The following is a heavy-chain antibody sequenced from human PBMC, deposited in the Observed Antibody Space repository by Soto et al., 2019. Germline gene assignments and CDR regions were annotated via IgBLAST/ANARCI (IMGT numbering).Heavy chain of an antibody. V-gene: IGHV4-30-4*01. CDR3: ARAPKEPDEGRPAERGYSGYEWLYYYGMDV. Sequence: SETLSLTCTVSGGSISSGDYYWSWIRQPPGKGLEWIGYIYYSGSTYYNPSLKSRVTISVDTSKNQFSLKPSSVTAADTAVYYCARAPKEPDEGRPAERGYSGYEWLYYYGMDVWGQGTTVTVSS. J-gene: IGHJ6*02. CDR2: IYYSGST. D-gene: IGHD5-12*01. CDR1: GGSISSGDYY.